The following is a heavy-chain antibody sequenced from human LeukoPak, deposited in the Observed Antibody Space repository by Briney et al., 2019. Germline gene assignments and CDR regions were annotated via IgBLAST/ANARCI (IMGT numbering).Heavy chain of an antibody. CDR3: ARESRAWYKVFDY. J-gene: IGHJ4*02. CDR2: IKQDGSEK. D-gene: IGHD1-1*01. CDR1: GFTFSSYW. Sequence: GGSLRLSCAASGFTFSSYWMSWVRQAPGKGLEWVANIKQDGSEKYYVDSVKGRFTISRDNAKNSLYLQMNSLRAEDTAVYYCARESRAWYKVFDYWGQGTLVTVSS. V-gene: IGHV3-7*01.